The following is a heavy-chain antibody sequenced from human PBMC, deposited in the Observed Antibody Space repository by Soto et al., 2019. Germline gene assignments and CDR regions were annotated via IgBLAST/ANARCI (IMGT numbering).Heavy chain of an antibody. J-gene: IGHJ6*02. V-gene: IGHV4-4*02. CDR2: IYHSGST. CDR3: ASVAVAGQYYCYYYGMDV. D-gene: IGHD6-19*01. Sequence: SETLSLTCAVSGGSISSSNWWSWVRQPPGKGLEWIGEIYHSGSTNYNPSLKSRVTISVDKSKNQFSLKLSSVTAADTAVYYCASVAVAGQYYCYYYGMDVWGQGTTVTVSS. CDR1: GGSISSSNW.